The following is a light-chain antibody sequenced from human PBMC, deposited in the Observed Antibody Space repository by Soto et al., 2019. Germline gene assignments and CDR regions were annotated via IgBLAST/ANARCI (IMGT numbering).Light chain of an antibody. V-gene: IGKV1-27*01. J-gene: IGKJ1*01. Sequence: DIQMTKSASSLSAAVGDRVTLTCRASQGISNYLAWYQQKPGKVPKLLIYAASTLQSGVPSRFSGSGSGTDFTLTISSLQPEDVATYYCQKYNSAPRTVGQGTKVEIK. CDR3: QKYNSAPRT. CDR1: QGISNY. CDR2: AAS.